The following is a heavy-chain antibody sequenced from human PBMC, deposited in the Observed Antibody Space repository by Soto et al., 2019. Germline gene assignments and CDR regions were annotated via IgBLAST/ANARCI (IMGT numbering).Heavy chain of an antibody. J-gene: IGHJ5*02. V-gene: IGHV1-69*06. Sequence: QVQLVQSGAEVKKPGSSVKVSCQASGGTFGRYAASWVRQAPGHGLEWMGGIIPIFGSANYAQKFLGRVSFTADKSTSTAYMELSSLKSEDTAVYYCARGVAGRGWFDPWGQGTLVTVSS. D-gene: IGHD2-15*01. CDR2: IIPIFGSA. CDR3: ARGVAGRGWFDP. CDR1: GGTFGRYA.